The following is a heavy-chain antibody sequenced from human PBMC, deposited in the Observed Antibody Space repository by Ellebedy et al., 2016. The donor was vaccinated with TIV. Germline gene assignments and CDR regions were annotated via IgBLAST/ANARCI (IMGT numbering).Heavy chain of an antibody. V-gene: IGHV4-34*01. Sequence: SETLSLTCAVYGGSFSDSHWSWIRQPPGKGLEWIGEISHSGSTNYNPSLKSRVTISVDTSKNQFSLKLSSVPAADTAVYYCARLFSTMVRGVIITYYFDYWGQGTLVTVSS. CDR2: ISHSGST. CDR1: GGSFSDSH. J-gene: IGHJ4*02. CDR3: ARLFSTMVRGVIITYYFDY. D-gene: IGHD3-10*01.